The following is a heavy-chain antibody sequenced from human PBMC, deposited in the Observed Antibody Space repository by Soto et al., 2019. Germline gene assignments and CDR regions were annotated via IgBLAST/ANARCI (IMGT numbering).Heavy chain of an antibody. CDR3: ARLRRGILTGYYGTSNWFDP. J-gene: IGHJ5*02. Sequence: PSETLSLTCTVSGGSISSSSYYWGWIRQPPGKGLEWIGSIYYSGSTYYNPSPKSRVTISVDTSKNQFSLKLSSVTAADTAVYYCARLRRGILTGYYGTSNWFDPWGQGTLVTVSS. CDR1: GGSISSSSYY. V-gene: IGHV4-39*01. CDR2: IYYSGST. D-gene: IGHD3-9*01.